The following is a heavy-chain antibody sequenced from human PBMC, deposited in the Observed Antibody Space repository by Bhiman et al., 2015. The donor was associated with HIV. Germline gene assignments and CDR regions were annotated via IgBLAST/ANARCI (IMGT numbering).Heavy chain of an antibody. Sequence: QLHLVESGGGVVQPGRSLRLSCAASGLTFSDYGMHWVRQAPGKGLEWVALIWFDASKKYYADSVKGRFTISRDNAKNSLYLQMNSLRAEDTAVYYCARGSSSSLSAERFDPWGQGTLVTVSS. CDR2: IWFDASKK. CDR3: ARGSSSSLSAERFDP. D-gene: IGHD6-6*01. CDR1: GLTFSDYG. J-gene: IGHJ5*02. V-gene: IGHV3-33*03.